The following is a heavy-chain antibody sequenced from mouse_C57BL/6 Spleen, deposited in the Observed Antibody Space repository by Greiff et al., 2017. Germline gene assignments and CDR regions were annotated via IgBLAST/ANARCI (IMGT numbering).Heavy chain of an antibody. Sequence: EVQGVESGGGLVQPKGSLKLSCAASGFSFNTYAMNWVRQAPGKGLEWVARIRSKSNNYATYYAESVKDRFTISRDDSESMLYLQMNNLKTEDTAMYYCVRPDYYGSSNYAMDYWGQGTSVTVSS. CDR3: VRPDYYGSSNYAMDY. V-gene: IGHV10-1*01. CDR2: IRSKSNNYAT. CDR1: GFSFNTYA. J-gene: IGHJ4*01. D-gene: IGHD1-1*01.